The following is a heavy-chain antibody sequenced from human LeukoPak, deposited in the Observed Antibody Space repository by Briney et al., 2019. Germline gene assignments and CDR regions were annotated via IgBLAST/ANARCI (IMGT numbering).Heavy chain of an antibody. CDR1: GFTFSSYE. D-gene: IGHD3-10*01. CDR3: ARSREYEWFGELTLPEVSAFDI. CDR2: ISSSGSTI. V-gene: IGHV3-48*03. Sequence: QAGGSLRLSCAASGFTFSSYEMNWVRQAPGKGLEWVSYISSSGSTIYYADSVKGRFTISRDNAKNSLYLQMNSLRAEDTAVYYCARSREYEWFGELTLPEVSAFDIWGQGTMVTVSS. J-gene: IGHJ3*02.